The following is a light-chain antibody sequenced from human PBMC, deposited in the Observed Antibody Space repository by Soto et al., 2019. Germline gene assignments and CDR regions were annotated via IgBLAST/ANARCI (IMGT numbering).Light chain of an antibody. CDR2: EVS. V-gene: IGLV2-23*02. J-gene: IGLJ1*01. Sequence: QSALTQPASVSGSPGQSITISGTGTRSDVGSYNLVSWYQQHPGKAPKLMNYEVSKRPSGVSNRFSGSKSGNTASLTISGLQAEDEADYYCCSYAGSSLYVFGTGTKLTVL. CDR3: CSYAGSSLYV. CDR1: RSDVGSYNL.